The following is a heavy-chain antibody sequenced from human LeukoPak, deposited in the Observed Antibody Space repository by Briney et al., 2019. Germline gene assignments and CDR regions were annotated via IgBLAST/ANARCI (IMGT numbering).Heavy chain of an antibody. CDR1: GGSISSSSYY. Sequence: SETLSLTCTVSGGSISSSSYYWGWIRQPPGKGLEWIGSIYYSGSTYYNPSLKSRVTISVDTSKNQFSLKLSSVTAADTAVYYCAKAKSSSWYSGYDYWGQGTLVTVSS. CDR3: AKAKSSSWYSGYDY. J-gene: IGHJ4*02. D-gene: IGHD6-13*01. V-gene: IGHV4-39*07. CDR2: IYYSGST.